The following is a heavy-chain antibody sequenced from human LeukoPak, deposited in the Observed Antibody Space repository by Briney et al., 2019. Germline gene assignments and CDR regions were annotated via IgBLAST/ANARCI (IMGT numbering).Heavy chain of an antibody. CDR2: ISYDGSNK. Sequence: GGSLRLSCAASGFTFSSYAMHWVRQAPGKGLEWVAVISYDGSNKYHADSVKGRFTISRDNSKNTLYLQMNSLRAEDTAVYYCARDYCSSTSCYGMDVWGQGTTVTVSS. J-gene: IGHJ6*02. CDR1: GFTFSSYA. V-gene: IGHV3-30-3*01. CDR3: ARDYCSSTSCYGMDV. D-gene: IGHD2-2*01.